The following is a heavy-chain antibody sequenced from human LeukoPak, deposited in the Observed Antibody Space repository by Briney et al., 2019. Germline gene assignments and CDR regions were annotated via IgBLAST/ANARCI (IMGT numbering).Heavy chain of an antibody. J-gene: IGHJ3*02. Sequence: GLSLRLCGAAPGCTCSSYHVHWVRHPTRKGLELVSRIGIAGDTNYAGSVKGRFTISRENAKKSFYLQMNSLRAGDTAVYYCVRGLPGGFDIWGQGTVVTVSS. V-gene: IGHV3-13*01. D-gene: IGHD2-8*02. CDR2: IGIAGDT. CDR1: GCTCSSYH. CDR3: VRGLPGGFDI.